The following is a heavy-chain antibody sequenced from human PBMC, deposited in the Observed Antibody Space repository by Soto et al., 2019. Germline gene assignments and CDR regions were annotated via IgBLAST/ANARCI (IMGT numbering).Heavy chain of an antibody. V-gene: IGHV4-59*08. J-gene: IGHJ6*02. CDR1: GGSIINYY. CDR3: ARQGYGPQHGLMDA. CDR2: INHDGYS. D-gene: IGHD1-1*01. Sequence: QVQLQQSGPGLVKPSETLSLTCTVSGGSIINYYCSWFRQSPGKGLEWIGYINHDGYSAYNLSLKRRITRSADTSKTQFSLMLDSVTATDTAVYYCARQGYGPQHGLMDAWGQGTTVIVSS.